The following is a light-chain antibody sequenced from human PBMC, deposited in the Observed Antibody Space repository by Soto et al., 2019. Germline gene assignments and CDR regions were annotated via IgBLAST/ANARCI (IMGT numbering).Light chain of an antibody. J-gene: IGLJ2*01. CDR1: GSNIGSNT. Sequence: QSVLPQPPSASGTPGQRVTISCSGSGSNIGSNTVNWYQQLPGTAPKLLIYSNNKRPSGVPDRFSGSKSGTSASLAISGVQSEDEADYYCAAWDDSLNGLVFGGGTKLTVL. V-gene: IGLV1-44*01. CDR3: AAWDDSLNGLV. CDR2: SNN.